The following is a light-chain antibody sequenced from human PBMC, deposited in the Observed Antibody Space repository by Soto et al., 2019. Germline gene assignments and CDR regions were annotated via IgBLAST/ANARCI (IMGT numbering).Light chain of an antibody. Sequence: QSVLTQPASVSGSPGQSITISCTGTSSDVGGYNYVSWYQQHPGKAPKLMIYEVSNRPSGVSNRFSGSKSGNTASLTISGLQAEDEADYYCSSYTSSSPLEYVFGTGTKVTVL. CDR1: SSDVGGYNY. J-gene: IGLJ1*01. CDR3: SSYTSSSPLEYV. V-gene: IGLV2-14*01. CDR2: EVS.